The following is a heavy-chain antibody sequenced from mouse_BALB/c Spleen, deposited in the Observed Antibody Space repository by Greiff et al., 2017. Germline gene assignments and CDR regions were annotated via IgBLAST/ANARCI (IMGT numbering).Heavy chain of an antibody. D-gene: IGHD2-14*01. J-gene: IGHJ4*01. CDR2: ILPGSGST. CDR3: ARRGYRYAMDY. CDR1: GYTFSSYW. V-gene: IGHV1-9*01. Sequence: VKLQESGAELMKPGASVKISCKATGYTFSSYWIEWVKQRPGHGLEWIGEILPGSGSTNYNEKFKGKATFTADTSSNTAYMQLSSLTSEDSAVYYCARRGYRYAMDYWGQGTSVTVSS.